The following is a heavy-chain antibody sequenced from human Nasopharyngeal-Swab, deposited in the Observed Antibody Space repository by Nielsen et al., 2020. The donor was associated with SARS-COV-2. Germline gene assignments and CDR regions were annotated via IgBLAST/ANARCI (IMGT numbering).Heavy chain of an antibody. CDR1: GFTVSSNY. V-gene: IGHV3-53*01. CDR2: IYSGGST. Sequence: GPLRLSCAASGFTVSSNYMSWVRQAPGKGLEWVSVIYSGGSTYYADSVKGRFTISRDNSKNTLYLQMNSLRAEDTAVYYCARDAAEYFQHWGQGTLVTVSS. J-gene: IGHJ1*01. CDR3: ARDAAEYFQH.